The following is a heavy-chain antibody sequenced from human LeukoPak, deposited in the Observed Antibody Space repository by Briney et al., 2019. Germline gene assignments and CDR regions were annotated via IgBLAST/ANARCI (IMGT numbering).Heavy chain of an antibody. CDR1: GFTFRTYA. CDR3: AKEGIAAPLYYFDY. V-gene: IGHV3-23*01. J-gene: IGHJ4*02. CDR2: VTGSGGSS. Sequence: GGSLRLSCAASGFTFRTYAMSWVRQAPGKGLEWVSTVTGSGGSSYYADSVKGRFTISRDNSKNTLFLQMNSQRAEDTAVYYCAKEGIAAPLYYFDYWGQGNLVTVSS. D-gene: IGHD6-13*01.